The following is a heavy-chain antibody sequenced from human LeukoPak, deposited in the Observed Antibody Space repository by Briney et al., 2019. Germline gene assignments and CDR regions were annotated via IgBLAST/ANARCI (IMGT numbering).Heavy chain of an antibody. D-gene: IGHD3-22*01. CDR1: GASISSGSYY. CDR3: AREFDSSGYYLYAIDY. J-gene: IGHJ4*02. Sequence: SETLSLTYTVSGASISSGSYYWGWIRQPPEKGLEWLGSIYYSGSTYYNPSLKSRVTISVDTSKNQFSLKLSSVTAADTAVYYCAREFDSSGYYLYAIDYWGQGTLVTVSS. CDR2: IYYSGST. V-gene: IGHV4-39*07.